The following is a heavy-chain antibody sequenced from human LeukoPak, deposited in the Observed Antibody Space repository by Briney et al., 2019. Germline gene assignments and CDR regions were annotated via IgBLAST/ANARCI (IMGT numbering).Heavy chain of an antibody. Sequence: GGSLRLSRAPSGFTFDDYALHRVRPAPRKGLEWVSGISWNSGSIGYADSAKGPVTLSRDNVKNSLYLQINSLRAEDTALYYCAKEIRGYSYGSFDYWGQGTLVTVSS. V-gene: IGHV3-9*01. CDR3: AKEIRGYSYGSFDY. CDR2: ISWNSGSI. CDR1: GFTFDDYA. D-gene: IGHD5-18*01. J-gene: IGHJ4*02.